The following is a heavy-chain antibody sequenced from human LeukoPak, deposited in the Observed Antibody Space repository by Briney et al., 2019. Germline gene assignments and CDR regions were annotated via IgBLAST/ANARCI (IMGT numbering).Heavy chain of an antibody. J-gene: IGHJ4*02. V-gene: IGHV4-59*12. Sequence: SETLSLTCTVSGGSISSYYWSWIRQPPGKGLEWIGYIYYSGSTNYNPSLKSRVTISVDTSKNQFSLKLTSVTAADTAVYYCVRVRTGTSCYDYWGQGARVTVSS. D-gene: IGHD2-2*01. CDR1: GGSISSYY. CDR3: VRVRTGTSCYDY. CDR2: IYYSGST.